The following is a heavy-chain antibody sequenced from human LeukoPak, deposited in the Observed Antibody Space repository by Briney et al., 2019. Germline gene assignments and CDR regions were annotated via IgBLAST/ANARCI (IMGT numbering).Heavy chain of an antibody. Sequence: GGSLRLSCAASGFTFSSYEMHWVRQAPGKGLEWVSYISSSDSTIYYADSVKGRFTISRDNAKNSLYLQMNSLRAEDTAVYYCARDYGGSSPFDYWGQGTLVTISS. J-gene: IGHJ4*02. V-gene: IGHV3-48*03. D-gene: IGHD4-23*01. CDR3: ARDYGGSSPFDY. CDR1: GFTFSSYE. CDR2: ISSSDSTI.